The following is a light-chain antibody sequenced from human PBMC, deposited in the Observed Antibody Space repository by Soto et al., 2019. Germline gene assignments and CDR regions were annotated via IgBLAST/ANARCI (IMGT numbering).Light chain of an antibody. Sequence: EIVLTQSPGTLSLSPGERATLSCRASQRISNSYLAWYQQQPGQAPRLLLYDASSRATGIPDRVSGSGSGTDFTLTISRLEPEDFAVYYCQQYDRPPFAFGQGTKVEIK. CDR3: QQYDRPPFA. J-gene: IGKJ2*01. V-gene: IGKV3-20*01. CDR2: DAS. CDR1: QRISNSY.